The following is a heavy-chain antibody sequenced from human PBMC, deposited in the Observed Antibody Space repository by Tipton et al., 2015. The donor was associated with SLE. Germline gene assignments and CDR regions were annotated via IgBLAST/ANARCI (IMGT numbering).Heavy chain of an antibody. Sequence: SLRLSCAASGFTFSNYFMNWVRQAPGKGLEWVSSVSSSSSYIYYADSLKGRFTVSRDNAKHSLYLQMNSLRAEDTAVYYCARLRGGEYFFDYWGQGTLVPVSS. D-gene: IGHD3-16*01. V-gene: IGHV3-21*03. CDR1: GFTFSNYF. CDR3: ARLRGGEYFFDY. CDR2: VSSSSSYI. J-gene: IGHJ4*02.